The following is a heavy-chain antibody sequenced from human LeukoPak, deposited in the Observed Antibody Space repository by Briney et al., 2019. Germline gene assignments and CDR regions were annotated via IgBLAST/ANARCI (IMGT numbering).Heavy chain of an antibody. CDR2: ISGSGGST. CDR3: AELGITMIGGV. Sequence: PGGSLRLSCAASGFSFSGYATSWVRQAPGKGLEWVSAISGSGGSTYYADSVKGRFTISRDNSKNTLYLQMNSLRAEDTAVYYCAELGITMIGGVWGKGTTVTISS. CDR1: GFSFSGYA. V-gene: IGHV3-23*01. D-gene: IGHD3-10*02. J-gene: IGHJ6*04.